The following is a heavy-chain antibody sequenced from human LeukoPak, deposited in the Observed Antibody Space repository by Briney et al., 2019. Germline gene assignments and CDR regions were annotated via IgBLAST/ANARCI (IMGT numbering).Heavy chain of an antibody. D-gene: IGHD1-1*01. CDR1: GFTFSSYS. CDR3: GRANWNGCLDY. Sequence: GGSLRLSCAASGFTFSSYSMNCVRQAPGKGLEWVSSISSSSRYIYYADSVKSRFNISRDNAKSALYLQMNSLRAEDTAVYCCGRANWNGCLDYWGQGTLVTVSS. CDR2: ISSSSRYI. V-gene: IGHV3-21*01. J-gene: IGHJ4*02.